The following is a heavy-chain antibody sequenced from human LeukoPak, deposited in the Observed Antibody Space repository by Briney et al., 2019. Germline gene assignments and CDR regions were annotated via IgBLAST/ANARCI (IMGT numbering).Heavy chain of an antibody. V-gene: IGHV3-23*01. CDR1: GFTFSSYA. D-gene: IGHD1-26*01. CDR2: ISGSGGST. J-gene: IGHJ6*02. Sequence: GGSLRLSCAASGFTFSSYAMSWVRQAPGKGLEWVSAISGSGGSTYYADSVKGRFTISRDNSKNTLYLQMNSLGAEDTAVYYCAKTGGSYSPFYYYGMDVWGQGTTVTVSS. CDR3: AKTGGSYSPFYYYGMDV.